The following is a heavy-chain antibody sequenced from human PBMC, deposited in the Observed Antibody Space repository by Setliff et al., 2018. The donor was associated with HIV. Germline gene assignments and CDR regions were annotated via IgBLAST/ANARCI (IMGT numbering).Heavy chain of an antibody. J-gene: IGHJ4*02. V-gene: IGHV1-46*01. CDR3: AREFPGGTKGFDY. Sequence: ASVKVSCKASGYTFTSYILHWVRQAAGQGLEWVGRIAPSSGGIHYAQKFQDRVTMTRDTSTSTVYMDLSRLRSEDTVVYYCAREFPGGTKGFDYWGQGTLVTVSS. CDR2: IAPSSGGI. CDR1: GYTFTSYI. D-gene: IGHD1-1*01.